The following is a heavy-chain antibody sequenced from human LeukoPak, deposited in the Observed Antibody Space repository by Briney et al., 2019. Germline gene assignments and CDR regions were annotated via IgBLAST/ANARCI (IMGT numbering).Heavy chain of an antibody. D-gene: IGHD4-11*01. Sequence: GGSLRLSCAASGFTFSHFGMDWVRQAPGKGVEWVAVIWNDGSNKYYADSVKGRFTISRDNSKNTVCVEMNSLRDEDTAVYYCAKDAQRGFDYSNSLEYWGQGTLVTVSS. J-gene: IGHJ4*02. CDR3: AKDAQRGFDYSNSLEY. V-gene: IGHV3-33*06. CDR2: IWNDGSNK. CDR1: GFTFSHFG.